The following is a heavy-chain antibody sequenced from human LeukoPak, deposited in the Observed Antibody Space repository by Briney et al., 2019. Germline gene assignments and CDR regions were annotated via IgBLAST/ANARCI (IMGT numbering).Heavy chain of an antibody. CDR2: IYSGGTT. CDR1: GFTVSTNC. D-gene: IGHD5-18*01. V-gene: IGHV3-53*04. Sequence: GGSLRLSCAASGFTVSTNCMTWVRQAREKGLEWVSTIYSGGTTYYADSVMGRFTISRHNSRNTLYLQMNSLRAEDTAVYYCARVDTVMAYYFDLWGQGTLVTVSS. CDR3: ARVDTVMAYYFDL. J-gene: IGHJ4*02.